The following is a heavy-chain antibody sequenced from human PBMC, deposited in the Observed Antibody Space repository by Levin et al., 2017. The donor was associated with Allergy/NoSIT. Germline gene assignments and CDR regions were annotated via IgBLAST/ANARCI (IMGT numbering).Heavy chain of an antibody. CDR2: ISYDGSNK. J-gene: IGHJ2*01. Sequence: GESLKISCAASGFTFSSYGMHWVRQAPGKGLEWVAVISYDGSNKYYADSVKGRFTISRDNSKNTLYLQMNSLRAEDTAVYYCARAGYYDSSGRYFDRWGRGTLVTVSS. CDR3: ARAGYYDSSGRYFDR. D-gene: IGHD3-22*01. V-gene: IGHV3-30*03. CDR1: GFTFSSYG.